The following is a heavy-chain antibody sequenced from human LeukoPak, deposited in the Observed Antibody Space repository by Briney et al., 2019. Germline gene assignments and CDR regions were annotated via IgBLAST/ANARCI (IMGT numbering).Heavy chain of an antibody. CDR1: GGSISSGSYY. CDR2: IYTSGST. V-gene: IGHV4-61*02. J-gene: IGHJ6*03. CDR3: ARVGYCSSTSCYLPKYYYYMDV. D-gene: IGHD2-2*01. Sequence: SETLSLTCTVSGGSISSGSYYWSWIRQPAGKGLEWNGRIYTSGSTNYNPSLKSRVTISVDTSKNQFSLKLSSVTAADTAVYYCARVGYCSSTSCYLPKYYYYMDVWGKGTTVTVSS.